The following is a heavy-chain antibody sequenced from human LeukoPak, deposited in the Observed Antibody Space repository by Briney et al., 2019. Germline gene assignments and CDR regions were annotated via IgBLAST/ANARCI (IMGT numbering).Heavy chain of an antibody. D-gene: IGHD3-22*01. CDR1: GESFSDYF. J-gene: IGHJ6*02. CDR3: ARTYYYDSSGPQHYYYGLDV. CDR2: INHSGST. Sequence: SETLSLTCAVYGESFSDYFWSWIRQPPGKGPEWIGEINHSGSTNYNPSLKSRVTISVDTSKNQFFLKLVSLTAADTAVYFCARTYYYDSSGPQHYYYGLDVWGQGTTVTVSS. V-gene: IGHV4-34*01.